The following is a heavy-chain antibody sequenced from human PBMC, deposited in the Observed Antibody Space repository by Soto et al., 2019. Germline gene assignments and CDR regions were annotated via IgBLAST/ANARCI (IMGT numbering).Heavy chain of an antibody. J-gene: IGHJ4*02. CDR1: GFTFDDYG. Sequence: GGSLRLSCAASGFTFDDYGMSWVRQVPGKELEWVSGINWNGGSTGHAESVKGRFTITRDNAKNSLYLHMNSLRAEDTALYYCARQAYGSGSPLNDYWGQGTLVTVSS. CDR2: INWNGGST. CDR3: ARQAYGSGSPLNDY. V-gene: IGHV3-20*04. D-gene: IGHD3-10*01.